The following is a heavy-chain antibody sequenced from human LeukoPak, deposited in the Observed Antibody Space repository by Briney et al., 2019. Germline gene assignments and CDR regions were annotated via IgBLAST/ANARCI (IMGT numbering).Heavy chain of an antibody. CDR3: ARSSGQEVRIND. D-gene: IGHD2-15*01. CDR2: ISSSSSYI. CDR1: GFSFSYYG. J-gene: IGHJ4*02. Sequence: PGGSLRLSCAASGFSFSYYGMHWVRQAPGKGLEWVSSISSSSSYIYYADSVKGRFTISRDNAKNSLYLQMNSLRAEDTAVYYCARSSGQEVRINDWGQGTLVTVSS. V-gene: IGHV3-21*01.